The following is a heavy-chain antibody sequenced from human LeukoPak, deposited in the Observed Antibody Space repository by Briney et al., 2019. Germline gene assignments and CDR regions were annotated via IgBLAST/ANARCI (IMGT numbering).Heavy chain of an antibody. D-gene: IGHD3-22*01. CDR1: GFTFTSYA. V-gene: IGHV3-23*01. J-gene: IGHJ4*02. CDR3: AKSLDYDGGVLWALPQY. Sequence: GGSLRLSCAASGFTFTSYAMSWVRQPPGKGLEWVSVIRGSGTVTYFADSVKGRFTVSRDNSKNTLYLQMSSLRAEDAARYYCAKSLDYDGGVLWALPQYWGQGTLVTVSS. CDR2: IRGSGTVT.